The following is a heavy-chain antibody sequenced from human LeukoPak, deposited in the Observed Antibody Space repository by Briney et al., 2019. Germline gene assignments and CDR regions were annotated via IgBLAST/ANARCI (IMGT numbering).Heavy chain of an antibody. CDR2: ISSSSSYI. D-gene: IGHD2-15*01. CDR3: ARGQRVVAARGYFDY. CDR1: GFTFSSYS. V-gene: IGHV3-21*01. Sequence: GGSLRLSCAASGFTFSSYSMNWVRQAPGKGLEWVSSISSSSSYIYYADSVKGRFTISRDNAKNSLYLQMNSLRAEDTAVYYCARGQRVVAARGYFDYWGQGTLVTVSS. J-gene: IGHJ4*02.